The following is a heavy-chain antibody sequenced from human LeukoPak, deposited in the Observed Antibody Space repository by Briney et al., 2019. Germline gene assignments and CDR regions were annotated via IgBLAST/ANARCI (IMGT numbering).Heavy chain of an antibody. CDR3: ATIKRGNIFGYFDF. CDR1: GASMNTHY. V-gene: IGHV4-59*11. J-gene: IGHJ4*02. CDR2: MLDTVTT. D-gene: IGHD5-18*01. Sequence: SETLSLTCAVSGASMNTHYWSWIRQPPGKGLEWIGYMLDTVTTKDNPSLKSRFTLSADTSKNQFSLRLTSVTAADTAVYYCATIKRGNIFGYFDFWGQGSRSPFPQ.